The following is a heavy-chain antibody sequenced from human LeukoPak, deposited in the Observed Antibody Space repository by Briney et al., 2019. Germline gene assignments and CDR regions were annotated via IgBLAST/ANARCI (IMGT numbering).Heavy chain of an antibody. V-gene: IGHV4-34*01. Sequence: PSETLSLTCAVYGGSFSGYYWSWIRQPPGKGLEWIGEINHSGSTNYNPSLKSRVTISVDTSKNQFSLKLSSVTAADTAVYYCARGFRYYDSSGYYYVSGGLDYWGQGTLVTVSS. CDR3: ARGFRYYDSSGYYYVSGGLDY. D-gene: IGHD3-22*01. CDR1: GGSFSGYY. J-gene: IGHJ4*02. CDR2: INHSGST.